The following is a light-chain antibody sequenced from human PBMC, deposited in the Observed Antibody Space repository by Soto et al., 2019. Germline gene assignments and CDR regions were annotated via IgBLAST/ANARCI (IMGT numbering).Light chain of an antibody. CDR2: GAS. V-gene: IGKV3-20*01. J-gene: IGKJ3*01. CDR3: QQYGTPLFT. Sequence: IVLTQSPGTLSLSPGERATLSCGASQSVTNNFLAWYQQKPGQAPRLLIYGASSRATGVPDRFSGSGSGTDFTLTISRLEPGDFAVYYCQQYGTPLFTFGPGTKGDIK. CDR1: QSVTNNF.